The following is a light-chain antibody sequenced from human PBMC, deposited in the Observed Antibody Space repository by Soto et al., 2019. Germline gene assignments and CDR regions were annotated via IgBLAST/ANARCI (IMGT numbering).Light chain of an antibody. CDR2: EVS. CDR1: SSDVGRYNY. CDR3: NSYTSVSTLV. V-gene: IGLV2-14*01. Sequence: SALTQPASVSGSPGQSITISCTGTSSDVGRYNYVSWYQQHPGKAPKLIIYEVSNRPSGISNRFSGSNSGNTASLAISGLQAEDEADYYCNSYTSVSTLVFGTGTKVTVL. J-gene: IGLJ1*01.